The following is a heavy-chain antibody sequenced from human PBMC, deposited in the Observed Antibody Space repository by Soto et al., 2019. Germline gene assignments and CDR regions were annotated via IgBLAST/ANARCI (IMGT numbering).Heavy chain of an antibody. V-gene: IGHV3-23*01. Sequence: EAQLLESGGGLVQPGGYLRLSCAASGFTFSRNAMSWVRQAPGKGLEWVSAVSSSGGGTFYADSVKGRFTISSDNTKNTLFLPMDSLRGEDTALYYCANGNYYDTIGYRHDAFDIWGQGTMVTVSS. J-gene: IGHJ3*02. CDR1: GFTFSRNA. D-gene: IGHD3-22*01. CDR2: VSSSGGGT. CDR3: ANGNYYDTIGYRHDAFDI.